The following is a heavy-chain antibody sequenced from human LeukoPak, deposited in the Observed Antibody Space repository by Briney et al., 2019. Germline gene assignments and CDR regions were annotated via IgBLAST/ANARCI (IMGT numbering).Heavy chain of an antibody. CDR1: VGSISSYY. CDR2: IYYSGST. V-gene: IGHV4-59*01. J-gene: IGHJ5*02. Sequence: PSETLSLTCTVSVGSISSYYWSWIRQPPGKGLEWIGYIYYSGSTNYNPSLKSRVTISVDTSKNQFSLTLTSVTAADTAVYYCARDRDGNNWFDPWGQGTLVTVSS. D-gene: IGHD5-24*01. CDR3: ARDRDGNNWFDP.